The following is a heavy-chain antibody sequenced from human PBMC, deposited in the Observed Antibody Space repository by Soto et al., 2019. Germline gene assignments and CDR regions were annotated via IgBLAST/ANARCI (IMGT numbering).Heavy chain of an antibody. Sequence: SETLSLTCAVSGGSISSSNWWSWVRQPPGKGLEWIGEIYHSGSTNYNPSLKSRVTISVDKSKNQFSLKLSSVTAADTAVYYCARGNRAGDHPPLLYFDLWGRGTLVTVSS. J-gene: IGHJ2*01. CDR2: IYHSGST. V-gene: IGHV4-4*02. CDR1: GGSISSSNW. D-gene: IGHD7-27*01. CDR3: ARGNRAGDHPPLLYFDL.